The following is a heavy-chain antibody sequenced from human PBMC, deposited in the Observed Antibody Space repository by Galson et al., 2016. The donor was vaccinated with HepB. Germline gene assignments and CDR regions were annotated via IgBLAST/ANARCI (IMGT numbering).Heavy chain of an antibody. CDR3: ASQGKDFWSGSPDF. J-gene: IGHJ4*02. CDR1: GSTFSSYW. D-gene: IGHD3-3*01. Sequence: SLRLSCAASGSTFSSYWMTWVRQAPGRGLEWVANIKKDGSERFYVDSVWGRFTISRDNSKNSLYLQMNSLRAEDTAVYYCASQGKDFWSGSPDFWGQGTLVTVSS. V-gene: IGHV3-7*01. CDR2: IKKDGSER.